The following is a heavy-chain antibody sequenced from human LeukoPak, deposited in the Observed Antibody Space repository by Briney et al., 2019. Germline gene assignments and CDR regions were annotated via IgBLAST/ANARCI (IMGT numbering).Heavy chain of an antibody. V-gene: IGHV3-48*03. CDR2: ISSSGSTI. J-gene: IGHJ5*02. Sequence: GGSLRLSCEASGFTFSDYEMNWVRQAPGKGLEWVSYISSSGSTIYYADSVKGRFTISRDNAKHSLYVQMNGLRAEDTAVYYCARGGLLWFGYNWFDPWGQGTLVTVSS. D-gene: IGHD3-10*01. CDR3: ARGGLLWFGYNWFDP. CDR1: GFTFSDYE.